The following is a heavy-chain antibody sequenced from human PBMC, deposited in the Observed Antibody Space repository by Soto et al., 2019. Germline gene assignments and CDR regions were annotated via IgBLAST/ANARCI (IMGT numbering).Heavy chain of an antibody. J-gene: IGHJ4*02. CDR2: IIPIFGTA. CDR3: ARGGSRDGYNYLDY. D-gene: IGHD5-12*01. Sequence: QVQLVQSGAEVKKPGSSVKVSCKVSGGTFSSYAISWVRQAPGQGLEWMGGIIPIFGTANYAQKFQGRVTITADESTSTAYMELSSLRSEDTAVYYCARGGSRDGYNYLDYWGQGTLVTVSS. V-gene: IGHV1-69*12. CDR1: GGTFSSYA.